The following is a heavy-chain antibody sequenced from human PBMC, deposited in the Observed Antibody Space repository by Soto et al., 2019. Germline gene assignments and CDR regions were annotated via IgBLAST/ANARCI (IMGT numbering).Heavy chain of an antibody. CDR3: ARGQDAVVGRYFDY. J-gene: IGHJ4*02. CDR1: GGSFSGYY. D-gene: IGHD6-19*01. V-gene: IGHV4-34*01. CDR2: INHSGST. Sequence: QVQLQQWGAGLLKPSETLSLTCAVYGGSFSGYYWSWIRQPPGKGLEWIGEINHSGSTNYNPSLKSGVPIAVDTSKNQFSLKLSPVTAADTAVYYCARGQDAVVGRYFDYWGQGTLVTVSS.